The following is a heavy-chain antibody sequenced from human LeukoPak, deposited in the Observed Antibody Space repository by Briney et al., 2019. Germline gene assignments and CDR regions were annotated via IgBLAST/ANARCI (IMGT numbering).Heavy chain of an antibody. CDR1: GYSFTSYW. D-gene: IGHD1-26*01. CDR2: IGPSDSYT. J-gene: IGHJ4*02. CDR3: ARRGWNSGSYPFDY. Sequence: GESLKISCKGSGYSFTSYWISWVRQMPGKGLEWMGRIGPSDSYTNYSPSFQGHVAISADKSISTAYLQWSSLKASDTAMYYCARRGWNSGSYPFDYWGQGTLVTVSS. V-gene: IGHV5-10-1*01.